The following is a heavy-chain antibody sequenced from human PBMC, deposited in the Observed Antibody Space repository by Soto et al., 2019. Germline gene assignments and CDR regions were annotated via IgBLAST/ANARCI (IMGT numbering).Heavy chain of an antibody. Sequence: QVQLQESGPGLVKPSQTLSLTCTVSGGSISSGGYYWSWIRQHPGKGLEWIGYIYYSGNTYYNPSLKSRVTISVDTSKNQFSPKLSSVTAADTAVYYCARDSSGSPNWFDPWGQGTLVTVSS. D-gene: IGHD1-26*01. CDR2: IYYSGNT. V-gene: IGHV4-31*03. CDR1: GGSISSGGYY. CDR3: ARDSSGSPNWFDP. J-gene: IGHJ5*02.